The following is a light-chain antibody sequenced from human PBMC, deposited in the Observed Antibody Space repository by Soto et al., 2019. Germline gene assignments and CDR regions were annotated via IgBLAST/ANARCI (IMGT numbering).Light chain of an antibody. CDR2: NVS. CDR3: MQGTHWPPIT. Sequence: DVVMTQSPLSLPVTLGQPASISCRSSQSLVYSDGNTYLNWFQQRPGQSPRRLIYNVSKRDSGVPDRFSGSWSGTDFTLKISRVEADDVGVYYCMQGTHWPPITFGQGTRLEIK. V-gene: IGKV2-30*01. CDR1: QSLVYSDGNTY. J-gene: IGKJ5*01.